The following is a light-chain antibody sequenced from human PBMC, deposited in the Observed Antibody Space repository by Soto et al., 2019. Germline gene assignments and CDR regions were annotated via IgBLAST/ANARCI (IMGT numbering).Light chain of an antibody. V-gene: IGKV3-20*01. Sequence: EIVLTHSPGTLSLSPGERATLSCRASQSVSSSYLAWYQQKPGQATRLLIYGASSRATGIPDRFSGSRSGTDITLTISRLEPEDLAVYYCQQYGSSPSITFGQGTRLEIK. J-gene: IGKJ5*01. CDR1: QSVSSSY. CDR2: GAS. CDR3: QQYGSSPSIT.